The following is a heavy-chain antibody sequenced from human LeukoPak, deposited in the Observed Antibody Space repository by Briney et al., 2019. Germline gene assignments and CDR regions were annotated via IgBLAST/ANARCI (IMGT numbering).Heavy chain of an antibody. CDR1: GGSFSSGGFY. D-gene: IGHD6-13*01. CDR2: IFHSGRT. CDR3: ARGGIAAAGSEYYFDY. V-gene: IGHV4-30-2*01. Sequence: PSETLSLTCTVSGGSFSSGGFYWNWIRQPPGKGLEWIGYIFHSGRTYYNPSLKSRVTISVDRSKNQFSLKLSSVTAADTAVYYCARGGIAAAGSEYYFDYWGQGTLVTVSS. J-gene: IGHJ4*02.